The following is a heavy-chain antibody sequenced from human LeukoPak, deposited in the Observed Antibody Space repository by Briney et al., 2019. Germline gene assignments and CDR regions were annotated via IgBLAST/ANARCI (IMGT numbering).Heavy chain of an antibody. CDR3: ARQRKTYYYGSGSYTSNWFDP. CDR1: GYSFTSYW. V-gene: IGHV5-51*01. Sequence: GESLKISCKGSGYSFTSYWIGWVRQMPGKGLEWMGIIYPGDYDTRYSPSFQGQVTISADKSISTAYLQWSSLKASDTAMYYCARQRKTYYYGSGSYTSNWFDPWGQGTLVTVSS. J-gene: IGHJ5*02. D-gene: IGHD3-10*01. CDR2: IYPGDYDT.